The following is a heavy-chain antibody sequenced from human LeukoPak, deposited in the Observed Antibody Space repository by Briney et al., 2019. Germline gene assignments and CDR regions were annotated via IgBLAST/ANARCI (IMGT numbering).Heavy chain of an antibody. Sequence: NPGGSLRLSCAASGFTFSSYGMHWVRQAPGQGLEWMGIINPSGGSTSYAQKFQGRVTMTRDMSTSTVYMELSSLRSEDTAVYYCARDGCSGGSCFFDYWGQGTLVTVSS. CDR1: GFTFSSYG. J-gene: IGHJ4*02. CDR3: ARDGCSGGSCFFDY. D-gene: IGHD2-15*01. CDR2: INPSGGST. V-gene: IGHV1-46*01.